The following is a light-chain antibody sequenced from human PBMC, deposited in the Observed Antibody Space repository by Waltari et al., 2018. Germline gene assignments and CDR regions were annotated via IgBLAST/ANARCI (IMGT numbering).Light chain of an antibody. Sequence: DIQMTQSPSTLSASVGDRVTITCRASQSISSWLAWYQQKPGKVPKLLIEDASSLESGVPSRFSGSGSGTEFTLTISSLQPEDFATYYCQQANTNTFPPTFGQGTKVEIK. CDR1: QSISSW. J-gene: IGKJ1*01. CDR2: DAS. CDR3: QQANTNTFPPT. V-gene: IGKV1-5*01.